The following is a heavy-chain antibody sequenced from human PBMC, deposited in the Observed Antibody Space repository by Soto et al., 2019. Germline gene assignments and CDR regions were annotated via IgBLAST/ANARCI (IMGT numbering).Heavy chain of an antibody. J-gene: IGHJ2*01. V-gene: IGHV3-30-3*01. CDR2: ISYDGSNK. CDR3: ARDGGYCSGGSCYSDWYFDL. Sequence: QVQLVESGGGVVQPGRSLRLSCAASGFTFSSYAMHWVRQAPGKGLEWVAVISYDGSNKYYADSVKGRFTISRDNSTNTLYLQMNSLRAEDTAVYYCARDGGYCSGGSCYSDWYFDLWGRGTLVTVSS. D-gene: IGHD2-15*01. CDR1: GFTFSSYA.